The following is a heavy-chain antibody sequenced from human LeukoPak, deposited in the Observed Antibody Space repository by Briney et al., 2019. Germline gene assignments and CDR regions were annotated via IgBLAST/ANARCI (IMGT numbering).Heavy chain of an antibody. CDR3: ARAAMDIVVVPAALNWFDP. CDR1: GYTFTIYG. Sequence: ASVKVSCKASGYTFTIYGISWVRQAPGQGLEWMGWISAYNGNTNYAQKLQGRVTMTTDTSTSTAYMELRSLRSDDTAVYYCARAAMDIVVVPAALNWFDPWGQGTLVTVSS. J-gene: IGHJ5*02. CDR2: ISAYNGNT. D-gene: IGHD2-2*03. V-gene: IGHV1-18*01.